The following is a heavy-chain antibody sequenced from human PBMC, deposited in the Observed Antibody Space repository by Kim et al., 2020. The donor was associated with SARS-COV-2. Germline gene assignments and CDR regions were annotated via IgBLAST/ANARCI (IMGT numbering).Heavy chain of an antibody. J-gene: IGHJ4*02. D-gene: IGHD1-26*01. Sequence: TYYADSVKGRFIISRDNSKNTLYLQVGSLRPEDMAVYYCARDRGSYYFDYWGQGTLVTVSS. V-gene: IGHV3-64*02. CDR2: T. CDR3: ARDRGSYYFDY.